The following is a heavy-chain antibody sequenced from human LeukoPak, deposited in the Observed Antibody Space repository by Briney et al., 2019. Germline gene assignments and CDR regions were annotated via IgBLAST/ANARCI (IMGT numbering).Heavy chain of an antibody. CDR1: AGSISSYY. D-gene: IGHD3-10*01. CDR3: ARRGSGSYSTFDY. CDR2: IYYSGST. J-gene: IGHJ4*02. Sequence: SETLSLTCTVSAGSISSYYWSWVRQPPGRGLEWIGHIYYSGSTNYNPSLKSRVTISVDTSKNQFSLKLRSVTAADTAVYYCARRGSGSYSTFDYWGQGTLVTASS. V-gene: IGHV4-59*08.